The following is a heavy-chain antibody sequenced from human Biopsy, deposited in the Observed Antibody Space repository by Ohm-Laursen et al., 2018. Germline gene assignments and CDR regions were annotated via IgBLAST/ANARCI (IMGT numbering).Heavy chain of an antibody. D-gene: IGHD3-3*01. CDR1: GGSLTGDY. V-gene: IGHV4-59*01. Sequence: SVTLSLTCTVSGGSLTGDYWSWIRQSPGKGLERIGSISDTGSTNYSPSLRGRVTISVDTSKKQFSLKVSSVTPADTAVFFCARLYRLDDYWNDDPPDAFDVWGQGTMVTVSS. CDR3: ARLYRLDDYWNDDPPDAFDV. CDR2: ISDTGST. J-gene: IGHJ3*01.